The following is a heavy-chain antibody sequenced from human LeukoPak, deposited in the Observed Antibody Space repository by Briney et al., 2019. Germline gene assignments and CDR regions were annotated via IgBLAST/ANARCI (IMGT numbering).Heavy chain of an antibody. CDR2: IYYSGST. J-gene: IGHJ3*02. CDR1: GGSISSGGYY. D-gene: IGHD3-22*01. CDR3: ARVNYYDSSGYLDAFDI. V-gene: IGHV4-31*03. Sequence: PSETLSLTCTVSGGSISSGGYYWSWIRQHPGKGLEWIGYIYYSGSTYYNPSLKSRVTISVDTSKNQFSLKLRSVTAADTAVYYCARVNYYDSSGYLDAFDIWGQGTMVTVSS.